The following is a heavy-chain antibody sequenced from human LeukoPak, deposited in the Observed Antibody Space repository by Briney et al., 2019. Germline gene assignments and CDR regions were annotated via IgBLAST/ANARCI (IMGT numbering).Heavy chain of an antibody. CDR2: IIPIFGTA. CDR3: ASPDVLLWFGERYGMDV. D-gene: IGHD3-10*01. J-gene: IGHJ6*02. V-gene: IGHV1-69*13. CDR1: GGTFSSYA. Sequence: ASVTVSCTASGGTFSSYAISWVRQAPGQGLEWMGGIIPIFGTANYAQKFQGRVTITADESTSTAYMELSSLRSEDTAVYYCASPDVLLWFGERYGMDVWGQGTTVTVSS.